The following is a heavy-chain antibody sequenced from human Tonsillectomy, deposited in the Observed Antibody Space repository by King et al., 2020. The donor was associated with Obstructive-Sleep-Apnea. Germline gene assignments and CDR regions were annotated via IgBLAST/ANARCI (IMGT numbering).Heavy chain of an antibody. CDR2: ISSSSSTI. V-gene: IGHV3-48*04. D-gene: IGHD3-10*01. CDR1: GFTFSSYS. Sequence: VHLVESGGGLVQPGGSLRLSCAASGFTFSSYSMNWVRQAPGKGLEWVSYISSSSSTIYYADSVKGRFTISRDNAKNSLYLQMNSLRAEDTAVYYCARDSGVSGSSPDAFDIWGQGTMVTVSS. CDR3: ARDSGVSGSSPDAFDI. J-gene: IGHJ3*02.